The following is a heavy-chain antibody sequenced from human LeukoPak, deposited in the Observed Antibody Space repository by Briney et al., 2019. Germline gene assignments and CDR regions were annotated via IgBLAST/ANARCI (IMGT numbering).Heavy chain of an antibody. CDR3: AREVGPYYYYYYMDV. D-gene: IGHD3-10*01. J-gene: IGHJ6*03. V-gene: IGHV1-69*06. Sequence: ASVTVSCKASGGTFSSYAISWVRQAPGQGLEWMGGIIPIFGTANYAQKFQGRVTITADKSTSTAYMELSSLRSEDTAVYYCAREVGPYYYYYYMDVWGKGTTVTVSS. CDR2: IIPIFGTA. CDR1: GGTFSSYA.